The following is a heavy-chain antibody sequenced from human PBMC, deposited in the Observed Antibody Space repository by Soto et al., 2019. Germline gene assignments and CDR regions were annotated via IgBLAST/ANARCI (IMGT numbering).Heavy chain of an antibody. CDR2: ISYDGSNK. Sequence: GSLRLSCAASGFTFSSYAMHWVRQAPGKGLEWVAVISYDGSNKYYADSVKGRFTISRDNSKNTLYLQMNSLRAEDTAVYYCARDRVVVVPAAKQTFYYYYYGMDVWGQGTTVTVSS. CDR1: GFTFSSYA. J-gene: IGHJ6*02. D-gene: IGHD2-2*01. V-gene: IGHV3-30-3*01. CDR3: ARDRVVVVPAAKQTFYYYYYGMDV.